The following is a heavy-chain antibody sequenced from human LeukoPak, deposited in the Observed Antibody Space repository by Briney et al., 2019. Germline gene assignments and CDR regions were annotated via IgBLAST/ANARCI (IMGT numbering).Heavy chain of an antibody. D-gene: IGHD6-13*01. CDR1: CTSISYYY. V-gene: IGHV4-59*01. CDR2: NYYSGNP. CDR3: ARCRVYSSSWARTFDT. Sequence: SETLSPTWTAGCTSISYYYWSLIRQPPGKVLWLGGINYYSGNPNYEPTLQSRVTMSLDTSVNTVSLKLTSVTAADTAVYYCARCRVYSSSWARTFDTWGQGTMVTVSS. J-gene: IGHJ3*02.